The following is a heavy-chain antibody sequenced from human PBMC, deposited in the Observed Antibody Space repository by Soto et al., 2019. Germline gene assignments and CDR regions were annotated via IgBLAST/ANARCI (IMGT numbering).Heavy chain of an antibody. V-gene: IGHV3-7*01. CDR1: GFTFSSYW. D-gene: IGHD2-15*01. CDR2: IKQDGSEK. Sequence: GGSLRLSCAASGFTFSSYWMSWVRQAPGKGLEWVANIKQDGSEKYYVDSVKGRFTISRDNAKNSLYLQMNSLRAEDTAVYYCARDKSPADIVVVVAATQKAFDIWGQGTMVTVSS. CDR3: ARDKSPADIVVVVAATQKAFDI. J-gene: IGHJ3*02.